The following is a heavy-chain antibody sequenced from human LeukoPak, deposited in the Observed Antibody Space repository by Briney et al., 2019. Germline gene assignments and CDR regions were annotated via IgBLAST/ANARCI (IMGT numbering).Heavy chain of an antibody. D-gene: IGHD2-2*01. CDR3: AGCSSTSCYEAAFDI. CDR1: GYTFTSYG. V-gene: IGHV1-18*01. CDR2: XSAYDGNT. Sequence: ASVKVSCKASGYTFTSYGISWVRQAPGXXXXXMGWXSAYDGNTNYAQKLQGRVTMTTDTSTSTAYMELRSLRSDDTAVYYCAGCSSTSCYEAAFDIWGQGTMVTVSS. J-gene: IGHJ3*02.